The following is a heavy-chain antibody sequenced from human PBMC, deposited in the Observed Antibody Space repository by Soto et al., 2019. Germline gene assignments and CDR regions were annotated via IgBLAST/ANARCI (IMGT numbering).Heavy chain of an antibody. CDR3: ARGGRDSSSWYGWFDP. J-gene: IGHJ5*02. Sequence: GASLQVSCKASAVTFSSYGISWVRQAPGQGLEWMGGIIPIFGTANYAQKFQGRVTINADESTSTAYMELSSLRSEDTAVYYCARGGRDSSSWYGWFDPWGQGTLVTVSS. CDR1: AVTFSSYG. V-gene: IGHV1-69*13. D-gene: IGHD6-13*01. CDR2: IIPIFGTA.